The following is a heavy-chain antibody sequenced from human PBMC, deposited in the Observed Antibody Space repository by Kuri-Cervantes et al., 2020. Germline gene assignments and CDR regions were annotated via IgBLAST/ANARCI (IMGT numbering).Heavy chain of an antibody. CDR2: IWYDGSNK. J-gene: IGHJ4*02. V-gene: IGHV3-33*01. CDR1: GFTFSSYG. D-gene: IGHD2-8*02. CDR3: ARVLGDCTAGGCHSDY. Sequence: GESLKISCAASGFTFSSYGMHWVRQAPGKGLEWVAVIWYDGSNKYYADSVKGRFTISKDNSRNTLYVHVTDLRVEDTAVYYCARVLGDCTAGGCHSDYWDQGTLVTVSS.